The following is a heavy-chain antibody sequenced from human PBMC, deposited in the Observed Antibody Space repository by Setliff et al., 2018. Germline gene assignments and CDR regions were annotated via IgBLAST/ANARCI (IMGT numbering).Heavy chain of an antibody. CDR1: GGSFSDYY. CDR3: AKQKNTGYGQPVDS. V-gene: IGHV4-34*10. D-gene: IGHD5-12*01. J-gene: IGHJ4*02. CDR2: INHSGST. Sequence: SETLSLTCTVYGGSFSDYYWGWVRQPPGKGLEWIGEINHSGSTYYAASVKGRFTISRDNSKNTLYLQMNSLRAEDTALYFCAKQKNTGYGQPVDSWGQGVQVTVSS.